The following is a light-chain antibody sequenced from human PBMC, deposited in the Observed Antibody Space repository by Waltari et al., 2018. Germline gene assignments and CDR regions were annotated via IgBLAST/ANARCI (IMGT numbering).Light chain of an antibody. CDR2: GTS. J-gene: IGKJ4*01. CDR3: QQYDGEVVT. Sequence: EIVLTQSPGPLSLSPGERATLSCRASQSVTSISLSWYQQKLGQAPRLPLYGTSSRATGTPDRFSGSGSGTDFTLTISRLEPEDVAVYYCQQYDGEVVTFGGGTKVEI. V-gene: IGKV3-20*01. CDR1: QSVTSIS.